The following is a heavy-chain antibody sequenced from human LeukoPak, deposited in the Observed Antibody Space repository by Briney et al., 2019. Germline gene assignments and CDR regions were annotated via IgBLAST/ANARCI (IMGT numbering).Heavy chain of an antibody. CDR1: GFTFSSYG. J-gene: IGHJ4*02. Sequence: QPGRSLRLSCAASGFTFSSYGMHWVRQAPGKGLEWVAVISYDGSNKYYADSVKGRFTISRDNSKNTLYLQMNSLRAEDTAVYYCARDNFYWGQGTLVTVSS. CDR2: ISYDGSNK. D-gene: IGHD3-3*01. CDR3: ARDNFY. V-gene: IGHV3-30*03.